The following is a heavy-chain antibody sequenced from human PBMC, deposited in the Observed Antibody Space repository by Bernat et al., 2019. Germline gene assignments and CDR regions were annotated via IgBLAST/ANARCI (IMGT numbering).Heavy chain of an antibody. CDR3: ARSPVVPAAIAPLDYGMDV. CDR1: GFTFSSYG. CDR2: IWYDGSNK. D-gene: IGHD2-2*02. Sequence: QVQLVESGGGVVQPGRSLRLSCAASGFTFSSYGMHWVRQAPGKGLEWVAVIWYDGSNKYYADSVKDRFTISRDNSKNTLYLQMNSLRAEDTAVYYCARSPVVPAAIAPLDYGMDVWGQGTTVTVSS. J-gene: IGHJ6*02. V-gene: IGHV3-33*01.